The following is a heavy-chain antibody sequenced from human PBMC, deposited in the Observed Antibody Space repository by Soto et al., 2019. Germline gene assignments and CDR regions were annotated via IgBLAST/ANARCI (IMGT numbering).Heavy chain of an antibody. D-gene: IGHD5-18*01. CDR1: GFTFSSYG. Sequence: GGSLRLSFAASGFTFSSYGMHWVRQAPGKGLEWVAVIWYDGSNKYYADSVKGRFTISRDNSKNTLYLQMNSLRAEDTAVYYCATSGYSYPRSGDYFDYWGQGTLVTVSS. CDR3: ATSGYSYPRSGDYFDY. J-gene: IGHJ4*02. CDR2: IWYDGSNK. V-gene: IGHV3-33*01.